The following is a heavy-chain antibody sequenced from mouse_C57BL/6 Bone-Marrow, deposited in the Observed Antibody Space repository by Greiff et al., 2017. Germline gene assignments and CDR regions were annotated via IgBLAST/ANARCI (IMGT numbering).Heavy chain of an antibody. J-gene: IGHJ3*01. CDR1: GFTFSSYA. CDR2: ISSGGDYI. Sequence: EVQGVESGEGLVKPGGSLKLSCAASGFTFSSYAMSWVRQTPEKRLEWVAYISSGGDYIYYADTVKGRFTISSDNARNTLYLQMSSLKSEDTSMYYCTRRRDGLLLAYWGQGTLVTVAA. CDR3: TRRRDGLLLAY. D-gene: IGHD3-1*01. V-gene: IGHV5-9-1*02.